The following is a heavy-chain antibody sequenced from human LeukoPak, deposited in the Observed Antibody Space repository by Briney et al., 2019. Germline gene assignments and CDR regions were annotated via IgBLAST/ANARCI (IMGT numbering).Heavy chain of an antibody. CDR1: GYTFTDYG. CDR2: ISALNGNA. J-gene: IGHJ4*02. V-gene: IGHV1-18*01. D-gene: IGHD3-16*01. CDR3: ARDEQYQLMILDF. Sequence: ASVKVSCKASGYTFTDYGFTWVRQAPRQGLEWMGWISALNGNANYAHKFRGRVTLTRDTSTGTAYMELRSLKSDDTAVYYCARDEQYQLMILDFWGQGTLITVS.